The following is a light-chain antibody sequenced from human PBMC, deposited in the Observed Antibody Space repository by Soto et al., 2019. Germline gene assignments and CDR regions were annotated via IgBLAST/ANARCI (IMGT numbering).Light chain of an antibody. J-gene: IGLJ2*01. CDR3: SSYAGSNNYVV. CDR2: EVS. Sequence: QSALTQPPSASGSPGQSVTSSCTGTSSDVGGYNYVSWYQQYPGKAPKLMIFEVSKRSSGVPGRFSGSKSGNTASLTVSGLQAEDEADYYCSSYAGSNNYVVFGGGTKVTVL. CDR1: SSDVGGYNY. V-gene: IGLV2-8*01.